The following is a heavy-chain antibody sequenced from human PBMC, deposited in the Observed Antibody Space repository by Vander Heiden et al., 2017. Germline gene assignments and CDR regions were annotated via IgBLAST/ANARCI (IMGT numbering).Heavy chain of an antibody. CDR1: GGSFSRYA. J-gene: IGHJ3*02. V-gene: IGHV1-69*01. CDR2: IIPIFGTA. Sequence: QVQLVQSGAAVKKPRSPVQVSCKASGGSFSRYAISWVRQAPGQGLEWMGGIIPIFGTANYAQKFQGRVTITADESTSTAYMELSSVRSEDTTVYYCARGAVTTEDAFDIWGQGTMVTLSS. CDR3: ARGAVTTEDAFDI. D-gene: IGHD4-17*01.